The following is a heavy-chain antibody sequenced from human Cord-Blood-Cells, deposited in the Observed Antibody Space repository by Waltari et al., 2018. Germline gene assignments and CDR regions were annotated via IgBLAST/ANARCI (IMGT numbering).Heavy chain of an antibody. CDR1: VGSFSGYY. V-gene: IGHV4-34*01. D-gene: IGHD3-10*01. CDR2: INHSGST. CDR3: ARSRMVRGVSDY. J-gene: IGHJ4*02. Sequence: QVQLQQWGAGLFKPYETLSLTCAVYVGSFSGYYWSWIRQPPGKGLEWIGEINHSGSTNYNPSLKSRVTISVDTSKNQFSLKLSSVTAADTAVYYCARSRMVRGVSDYWGQGTLVTVSS.